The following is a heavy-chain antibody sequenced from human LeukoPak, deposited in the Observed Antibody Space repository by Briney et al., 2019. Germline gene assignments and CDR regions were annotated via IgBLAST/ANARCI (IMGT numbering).Heavy chain of an antibody. CDR3: ARALYGSSSLFDY. CDR2: IYYSGSS. Sequence: SETLSLTCTVSGGSISSHYWSWIRQPPGEGLEWIGYIYYSGSSNYNPSLKSRVTISVDTSKNQFSLKLSSVTAADTAVYYCARALYGSSSLFDYWGQGTLVTVSS. CDR1: GGSISSHY. V-gene: IGHV4-59*11. D-gene: IGHD6-6*01. J-gene: IGHJ4*02.